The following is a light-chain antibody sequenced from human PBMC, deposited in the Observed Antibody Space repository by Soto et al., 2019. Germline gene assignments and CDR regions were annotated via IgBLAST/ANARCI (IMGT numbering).Light chain of an antibody. V-gene: IGLV1-44*01. CDR2: SNN. Sequence: QSVLTQPPSASWTPGQRVTLSCSGSSSNIGSNTVNWYQQLPGTAPKLLIYSNNQRPSGVPDRFSGSKSGTSASLAISGLQSEDEADYYCAAWDDSLNGVVFGGGTKLTVL. J-gene: IGLJ2*01. CDR1: SSNIGSNT. CDR3: AAWDDSLNGVV.